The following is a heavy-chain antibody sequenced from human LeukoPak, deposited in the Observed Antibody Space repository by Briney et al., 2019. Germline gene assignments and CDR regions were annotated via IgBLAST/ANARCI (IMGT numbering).Heavy chain of an antibody. Sequence: SETLSLTCAVSDYSISSLYYWGWIRQPPGRGLEWIASIHHSGSTDYNPSLKGRVTISVDTSKNQFSLKLRYVTAADTAVYYCARLGYCSSTSCYPDYWGQGTLVTVSS. CDR2: IHHSGST. D-gene: IGHD2-2*01. J-gene: IGHJ4*02. CDR3: ARLGYCSSTSCYPDY. CDR1: DYSISSLYY. V-gene: IGHV4-38-2*01.